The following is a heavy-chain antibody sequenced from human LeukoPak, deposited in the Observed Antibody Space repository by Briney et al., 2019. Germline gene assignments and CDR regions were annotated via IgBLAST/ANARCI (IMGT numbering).Heavy chain of an antibody. D-gene: IGHD3-22*01. J-gene: IGHJ4*02. CDR2: ISSSGSTI. CDR1: GFTVTRNY. CDR3: ARGVYYYDSSGPTPTLFNY. Sequence: GGSLRLSCAASGFTVTRNYMTWVRQAPGKGLEWVSYISSSGSTIYYADSVKGRFTISRDNAKNSLYLQMNSLSAEDTAVYYCARGVYYYDSSGPTPTLFNYWGQGTLVTVSS. V-gene: IGHV3-11*01.